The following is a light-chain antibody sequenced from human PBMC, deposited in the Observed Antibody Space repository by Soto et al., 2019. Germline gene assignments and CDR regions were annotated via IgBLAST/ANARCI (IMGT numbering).Light chain of an antibody. J-gene: IGLJ3*02. V-gene: IGLV2-8*01. CDR2: EVS. CDR3: SSYAGSNNLGV. Sequence: QSALTQPPSASGSPGQSVTISCTGTSSDIGGYNYVSWYQQHPGKAPKVMIYEVSKRPSRVPDRFSGSKSGNTASLTVSGLQPEDEAEYYCSSYAGSNNLGVFGGGTKLTVL. CDR1: SSDIGGYNY.